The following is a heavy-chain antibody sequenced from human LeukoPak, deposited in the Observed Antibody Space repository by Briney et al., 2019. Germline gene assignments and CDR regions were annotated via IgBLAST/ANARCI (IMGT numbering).Heavy chain of an antibody. Sequence: PGGSLRLSCAASGFTFSSYSMNWVRQAPGKGLEWVSYISSSSSTIYYADSVKGRFTISRDNAKNSLYLQMNSLRDEDTAVYYCARDQNPFYYDSSGEPFDYWGQGTLVTVSS. CDR3: ARDQNPFYYDSSGEPFDY. D-gene: IGHD3-22*01. V-gene: IGHV3-48*02. CDR1: GFTFSSYS. CDR2: ISSSSSTI. J-gene: IGHJ4*02.